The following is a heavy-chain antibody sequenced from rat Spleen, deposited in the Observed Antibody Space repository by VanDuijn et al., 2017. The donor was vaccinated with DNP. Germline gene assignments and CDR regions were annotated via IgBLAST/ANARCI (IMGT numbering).Heavy chain of an antibody. D-gene: IGHD1-1*01. CDR2: ISYDAGGF. Sequence: EVHLVESGGDLVQPGRSLKLSCAASGFSFSDYYMAWVRQAPTKGLEWVAYISYDAGGFHYGDSVKGRFTISRDNAKSTLYLQMNSLRSEDMATYYCARVGDLHYGGDGDVLDVWGQGTSVTVSS. J-gene: IGHJ4*01. V-gene: IGHV5-22*01. CDR1: GFSFSDYY. CDR3: ARVGDLHYGGDGDVLDV.